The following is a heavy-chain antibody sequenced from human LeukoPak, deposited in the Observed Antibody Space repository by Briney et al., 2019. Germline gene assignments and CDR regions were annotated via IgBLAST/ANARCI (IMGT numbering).Heavy chain of an antibody. J-gene: IGHJ6*03. Sequence: PSETLSLTCTVSGGSISSYYWSWIRQPAGEGLEWIGRIYTSGSTNYNPSLKSRATMSVDTSKNQFSLKRSSVTAADTAVYYCARTDYGDYSYYYMDVWGKGTTVTVSS. V-gene: IGHV4-4*07. CDR2: IYTSGST. D-gene: IGHD4-17*01. CDR3: ARTDYGDYSYYYMDV. CDR1: GGSISSYY.